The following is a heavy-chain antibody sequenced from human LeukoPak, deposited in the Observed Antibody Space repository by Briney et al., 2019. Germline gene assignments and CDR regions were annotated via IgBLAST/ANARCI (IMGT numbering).Heavy chain of an antibody. J-gene: IGHJ4*02. CDR2: ISSSGSTI. CDR3: ARGLVSYYYGSVDY. Sequence: PGGSLRPSCAASGFTFSSYEMNWVRQAPGKGLEWVSYISSSGSTIYYADSVKGRFTISRDNAKNSLYLQMNSLRAEDTAVYYCARGLVSYYYGSVDYWGQGTLVTVSS. V-gene: IGHV3-48*03. CDR1: GFTFSSYE. D-gene: IGHD3-10*01.